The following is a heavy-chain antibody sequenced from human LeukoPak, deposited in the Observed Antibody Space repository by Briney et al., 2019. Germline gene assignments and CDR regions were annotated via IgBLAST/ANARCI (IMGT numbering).Heavy chain of an antibody. V-gene: IGHV1-18*01. CDR1: GFTFTNYG. J-gene: IGHJ4*02. Sequence: ASVKVSCKASGFTFTNYGISWGRQAPGQGLEWMGWISAYNGNTKYAQNLQGRGTMTTDTSTSTAYMELRSLRSDDTAVYYCARDRPVVLIAAPGYWGQGTLVTVSS. CDR2: ISAYNGNT. CDR3: ARDRPVVLIAAPGY. D-gene: IGHD2-15*01.